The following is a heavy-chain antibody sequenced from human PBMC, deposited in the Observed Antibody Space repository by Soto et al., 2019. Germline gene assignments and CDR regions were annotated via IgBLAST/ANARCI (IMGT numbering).Heavy chain of an antibody. CDR3: AKDGVLPTIQQLVRVYYYYMDV. D-gene: IGHD6-13*01. Sequence: GGSLRLSCAASGFTFSSYAMSWVRQAPGKGLEWVSAISGSGGSTYYADSVKGRFTISRDNSKNTLYLQMNSLRAEDTAVYYCAKDGVLPTIQQLVRVYYYYMDVWGKGTTVTVSS. V-gene: IGHV3-23*01. CDR2: ISGSGGST. CDR1: GFTFSSYA. J-gene: IGHJ6*03.